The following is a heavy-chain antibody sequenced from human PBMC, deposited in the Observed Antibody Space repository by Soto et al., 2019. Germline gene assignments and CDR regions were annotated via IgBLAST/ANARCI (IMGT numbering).Heavy chain of an antibody. Sequence: ASVKVSCKASGYTFTSYDINWVRQATGQGLEWMGWMNPNSGNTGYAQKFQGRVTMTRNTSISTAYMELSGLRSEDTAVYYCARGAIRFLEWLFPFDPWGQGTLVTVS. D-gene: IGHD3-3*01. V-gene: IGHV1-8*01. CDR3: ARGAIRFLEWLFPFDP. CDR2: MNPNSGNT. J-gene: IGHJ5*02. CDR1: GYTFTSYD.